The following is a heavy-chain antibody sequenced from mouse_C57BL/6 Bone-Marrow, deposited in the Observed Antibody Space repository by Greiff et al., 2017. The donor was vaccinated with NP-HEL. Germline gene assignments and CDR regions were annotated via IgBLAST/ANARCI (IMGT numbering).Heavy chain of an antibody. CDR2: IDPSVSYT. CDR3: ASERLRRNWYFDV. CDR1: GYTFTSYW. Sequence: QVQLQQSGAELVMPGASVKLSCKASGYTFTSYWMHWVKQRPGQGLEWIGEIDPSVSYTNYNHKFKGKSKLTVDKSSSTAYMQLSSLTSEDAAVYYCASERLRRNWYFDVWGTGTTVTVSS. V-gene: IGHV1-69*01. J-gene: IGHJ1*03. D-gene: IGHD2-4*01.